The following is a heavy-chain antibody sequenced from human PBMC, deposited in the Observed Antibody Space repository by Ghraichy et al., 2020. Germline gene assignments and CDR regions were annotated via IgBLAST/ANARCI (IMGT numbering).Heavy chain of an antibody. CDR1: GGSVSSGSYY. V-gene: IGHV4-61*01. CDR3: ARAVIDYYYGMDV. J-gene: IGHJ6*02. Sequence: SETLSLTCTVSGGSVSSGSYYWSWIRQPPGKGLEWIGYIYYSGSTNYNPSLKSRVTISVDTSKNKFSLKLSSVTAADTAVYYCARAVIDYYYGMDVWGQGTTVTVSS. D-gene: IGHD2/OR15-2a*01. CDR2: IYYSGST.